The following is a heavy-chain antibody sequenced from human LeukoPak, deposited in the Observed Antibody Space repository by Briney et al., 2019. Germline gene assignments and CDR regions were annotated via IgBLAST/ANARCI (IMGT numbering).Heavy chain of an antibody. V-gene: IGHV4-4*02. J-gene: IGHJ4*02. Sequence: PSETLSLTCGVSGGSIRSTNWWSWVRQPPGQGLEWIGEISLTGETNYNPSLNGRVTMSLDGSRNQLSLTLTSATAADTAIYYCSGDSGAFCPFGYWGQGTLVIVPP. CDR2: ISLTGET. CDR3: SGDSGAFCPFGY. D-gene: IGHD1-26*01. CDR1: GGSIRSTNW.